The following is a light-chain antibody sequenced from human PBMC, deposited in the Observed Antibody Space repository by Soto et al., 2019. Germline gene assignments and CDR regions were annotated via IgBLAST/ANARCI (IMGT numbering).Light chain of an antibody. CDR1: QSLSSSY. CDR2: GTS. Sequence: EIVLTQSPGTLSLSPGERATLSCRASQSLSSSYLAWYQQKPGQAPRLLIYGTSIRATGIPDRFSGSGSGTDFTLTITRLEPEDFATYYCQQLFIYPPTFGPGTKVDIK. CDR3: QQLFIYPPT. J-gene: IGKJ3*01. V-gene: IGKV3-20*01.